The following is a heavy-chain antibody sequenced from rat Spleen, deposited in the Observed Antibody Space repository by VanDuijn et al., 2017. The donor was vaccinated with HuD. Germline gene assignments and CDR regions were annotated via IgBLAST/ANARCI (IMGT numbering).Heavy chain of an antibody. D-gene: IGHD5-1*01. V-gene: IGHV2-15*01. CDR2: IWGDGST. CDR1: GFSLTSYG. CDR3: TRGLGDF. Sequence: QVQLKESGPGLVQPSQTLSLTCTVSGFSLTSYGVSWVRQPPGKGLEWMGGIWGDGSTGYNSALKSRLSISRDTSKSQVFLKMNSLQTDDTAIYFCTRGLGDFWGQGVMVTVSS. J-gene: IGHJ2*01.